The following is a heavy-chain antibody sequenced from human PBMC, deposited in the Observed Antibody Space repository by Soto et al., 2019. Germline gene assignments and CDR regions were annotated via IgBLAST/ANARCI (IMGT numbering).Heavy chain of an antibody. Sequence: QVQLVESGGGVVQPGRSLRLSCAASGFTFSNSAMHWVRQAPGKGLEWVAVIWYDGGIKYNEDSVKGRFTISRDKSKNTLYLQMNSLRAEDTAMYYCERGNWNNGYFDYWGQGTLVTVSS. V-gene: IGHV3-33*01. D-gene: IGHD1-1*01. J-gene: IGHJ4*02. CDR3: ERGNWNNGYFDY. CDR1: GFTFSNSA. CDR2: IWYDGGIK.